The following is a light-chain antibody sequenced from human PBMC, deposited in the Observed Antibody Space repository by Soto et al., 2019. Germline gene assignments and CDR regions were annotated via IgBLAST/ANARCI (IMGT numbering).Light chain of an antibody. CDR3: RSYTRSSTLV. CDR2: GVS. V-gene: IGLV2-14*01. J-gene: IGLJ1*01. CDR1: SSDVGGYNY. Sequence: QSALTQPASLSGSPGQSITISCTGTSSDVGGYNYVSWYQQRPGKAPKLMIYGVSNRHSGVSNRFSGSKSGHTDSLTISGLQAEDETDYYCRSYTRSSTLVFGTGSKVTV.